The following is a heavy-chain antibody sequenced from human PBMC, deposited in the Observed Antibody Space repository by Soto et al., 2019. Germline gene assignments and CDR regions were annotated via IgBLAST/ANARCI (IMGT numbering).Heavy chain of an antibody. Sequence: ASVKVSCKASGDTFTSYCIAWVRQAPGQGFEWMGWISPYNGNTNYAQKLQGRVTMTTDTSTSTAYMELRSLRSDDTAFYYCARTRYYDWILTWFDPWGQGTLVTVSS. CDR2: ISPYNGNT. V-gene: IGHV1-18*01. J-gene: IGHJ5*02. CDR1: GDTFTSYC. CDR3: ARTRYYDWILTWFDP. D-gene: IGHD3-9*01.